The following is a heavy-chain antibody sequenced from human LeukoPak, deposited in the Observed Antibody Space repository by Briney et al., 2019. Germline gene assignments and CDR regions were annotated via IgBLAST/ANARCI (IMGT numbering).Heavy chain of an antibody. Sequence: PGGSLRLSCAASGFTFSSYSMNWVRQAPGKGLEWVSYISSSSTVYYADSVKGRFTISRDNAKNSLYLQMNSLRAEDTAVYYCARDPTTLGYCSSTSCPTDYWGQGTLVTVSS. D-gene: IGHD2-2*01. V-gene: IGHV3-48*01. CDR1: GFTFSSYS. J-gene: IGHJ4*02. CDR3: ARDPTTLGYCSSTSCPTDY. CDR2: ISSSSTV.